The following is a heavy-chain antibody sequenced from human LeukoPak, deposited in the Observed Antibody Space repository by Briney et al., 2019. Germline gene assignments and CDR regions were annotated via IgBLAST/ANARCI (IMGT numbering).Heavy chain of an antibody. V-gene: IGHV1-18*01. CDR3: ARDVGIQLFLRAEGFDI. Sequence: ASVKVSCKAFGYTLSSSGISWVRQAPGQGLEWMGWISAFNGKTDYAQKFQGRVTMTTDKSTSTAYMELKSLRPDDTAVYFCARDVGIQLFLRAEGFDIWGQGTMVTAS. D-gene: IGHD1-1*01. CDR2: ISAFNGKT. J-gene: IGHJ3*02. CDR1: GYTLSSSG.